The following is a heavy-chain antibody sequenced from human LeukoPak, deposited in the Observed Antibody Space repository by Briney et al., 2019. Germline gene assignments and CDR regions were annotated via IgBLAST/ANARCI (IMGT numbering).Heavy chain of an antibody. Sequence: GGSLRLSCAASGFTFSTNDMSWVRQTPGKGLEWVSLISGSSGRTYYADSAQGRFTIFRDNAKNALYLQMNSLRAEDTAVYYCSRALEVWGKGTTVTASS. CDR1: GFTFSTND. CDR3: SRALEV. J-gene: IGHJ6*04. V-gene: IGHV3-23*01. CDR2: ISGSSGRT.